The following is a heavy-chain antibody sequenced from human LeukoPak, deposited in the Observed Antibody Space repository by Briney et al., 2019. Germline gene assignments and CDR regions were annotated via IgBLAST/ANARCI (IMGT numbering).Heavy chain of an antibody. Sequence: SETLSLTCTVSGGSISSYYWSWIRQPPGKGLEWIGYIYYSGSTNYNPSLKSRVTISVDTSKNQFSLKLSSVTAADTAVYYCARAGLRYSDWLATLPVDYYYYGMDVWGQGTTVTVSS. CDR1: GGSISSYY. V-gene: IGHV4-59*01. CDR3: ARAGLRYSDWLATLPVDYYYYGMDV. J-gene: IGHJ6*02. CDR2: IYYSGST. D-gene: IGHD3-9*01.